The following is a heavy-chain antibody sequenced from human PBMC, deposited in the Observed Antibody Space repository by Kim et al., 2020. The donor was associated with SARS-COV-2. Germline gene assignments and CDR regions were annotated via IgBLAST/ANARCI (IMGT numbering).Heavy chain of an antibody. J-gene: IGHJ4*01. CDR3: ARGWGGDFTF. CDR1: GFTFSNYA. CDR2: ISGSGHGT. D-gene: IGHD2-21*02. V-gene: IGHV3-23*01. Sequence: GGSLRLSCAPSGFTFSNYAMGWVRQAPGKGLEWVSTISGSGHGTYYADSVKGRFTISRDNSKNTLYLQMKSLRAEDTAIYYCARGWGGDFTFWGHGALVTVSS.